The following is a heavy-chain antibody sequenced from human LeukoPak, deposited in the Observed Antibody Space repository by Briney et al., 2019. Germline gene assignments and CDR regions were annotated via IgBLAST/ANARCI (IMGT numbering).Heavy chain of an antibody. CDR3: ARAEDTGGNGLDY. V-gene: IGHV4-34*01. D-gene: IGHD2-8*02. J-gene: IGHJ4*02. CDR1: GGSFSGYY. Sequence: SETLSLTCAVYGGSFSGYYWSWIRQPPGKGLEWIGEINHSGSTNYNPSLKSRVTISVDTSKNQFSLQLNSVTPEDTAVYYCARAEDTGGNGLDYWGQGTLVTVPS. CDR2: INHSGST.